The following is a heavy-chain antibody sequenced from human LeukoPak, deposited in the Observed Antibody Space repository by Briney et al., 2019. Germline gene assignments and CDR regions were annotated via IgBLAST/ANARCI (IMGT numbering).Heavy chain of an antibody. CDR3: ARVWYQLLAGWFDP. CDR1: GGSISSGDYY. J-gene: IGHJ5*02. Sequence: PSQTLSLTCTVSGGSISSGDYYWSWIRQPPGKGLEWIGYIYYSGSTYYNPSLKSRVTISVDTSKNQFSLKLSSVTAADTAAYYCARVWYQLLAGWFDPWGQGTLVTVSS. D-gene: IGHD2-2*01. CDR2: IYYSGST. V-gene: IGHV4-30-4*08.